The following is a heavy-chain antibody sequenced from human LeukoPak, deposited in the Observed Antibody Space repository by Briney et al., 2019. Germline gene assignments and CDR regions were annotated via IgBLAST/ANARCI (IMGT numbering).Heavy chain of an antibody. CDR2: IWYDGSNK. Sequence: GRSLRLFCAASGFTFSSYRMHWVRQAPGKGLEWVAVIWYDGSNKYYADSVKGRFTISRDNSKNTLYLQMNSLRAEDTAVYYCARDQDPYYYDSSGYKTSLYYYYGMDIWGQGTTVTVSS. D-gene: IGHD3-22*01. J-gene: IGHJ6*02. CDR1: GFTFSSYR. CDR3: ARDQDPYYYDSSGYKTSLYYYYGMDI. V-gene: IGHV3-33*01.